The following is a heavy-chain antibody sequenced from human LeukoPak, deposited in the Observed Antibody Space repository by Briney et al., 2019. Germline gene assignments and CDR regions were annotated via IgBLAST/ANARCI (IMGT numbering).Heavy chain of an antibody. D-gene: IGHD6-19*01. J-gene: IGHJ4*02. Sequence: GGSLRLSCAVSGFTFSSYAMHWVRQAPGKGLEWVAVISFDGTNKYYAASVKGRFTMSRDNSKNTLDVQMNSLRPEDTAVYYCARGGGTTDSAWYGYYFDHWGQGTLVTVSS. CDR3: ARGGGTTDSAWYGYYFDH. V-gene: IGHV3-30*04. CDR1: GFTFSSYA. CDR2: ISFDGTNK.